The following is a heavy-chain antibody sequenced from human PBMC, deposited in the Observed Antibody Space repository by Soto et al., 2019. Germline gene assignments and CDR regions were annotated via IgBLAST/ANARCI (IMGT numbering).Heavy chain of an antibody. J-gene: IGHJ3*02. Sequence: GSLRLSCAASGFTFSSYWMSWVRQAPGKGLEWVANIKQDGSEKYYVDSVKGRFTISRDNAKNSLYLQMNSLRAEDTAVYYCASDDYGDYDGEADAFDIWGQGTMVTVSS. V-gene: IGHV3-7*01. CDR1: GFTFSSYW. D-gene: IGHD4-17*01. CDR3: ASDDYGDYDGEADAFDI. CDR2: IKQDGSEK.